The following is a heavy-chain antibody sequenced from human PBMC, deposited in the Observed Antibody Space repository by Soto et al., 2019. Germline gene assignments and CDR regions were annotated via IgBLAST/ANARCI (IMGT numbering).Heavy chain of an antibody. CDR1: GFTFSSYV. J-gene: IGHJ4*02. CDR3: SRDRDWVLFDY. Sequence: PWGSLRLSCVASGFTFSSYVMHWVRQTPGKGLVWVSRISHDGTVTTYADSVRGRFTVSRDNAKNTLYLQMSSLRAEDTAVYYCSRDRDWVLFDYWGKGTLVTVSS. V-gene: IGHV3-74*01. CDR2: ISHDGTVT. D-gene: IGHD2-21*01.